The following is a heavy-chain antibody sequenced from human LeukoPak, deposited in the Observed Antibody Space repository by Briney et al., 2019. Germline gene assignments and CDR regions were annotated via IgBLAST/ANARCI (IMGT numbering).Heavy chain of an antibody. CDR1: GFTFSSYA. CDR2: TSGSGGST. V-gene: IGHV3-23*01. Sequence: GGSLRLSCAASGFTFSSYAMSWVRQAPGKGLEWVSATSGSGGSTYYADSVKGRFTISRDNSKNTLYLQMNSLRAEDTAVYYCAKDRVLYSSSLPFDYWGQGTLVTVSS. D-gene: IGHD6-13*01. J-gene: IGHJ4*02. CDR3: AKDRVLYSSSLPFDY.